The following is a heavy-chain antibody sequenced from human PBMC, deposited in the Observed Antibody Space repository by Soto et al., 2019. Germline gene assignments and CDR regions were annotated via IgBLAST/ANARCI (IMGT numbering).Heavy chain of an antibody. V-gene: IGHV6-1*01. CDR1: GDSVSSNSAA. Sequence: PSQTLSLTCAISGDSVSSNSAAWNWIRQSPSRGLEWLGRTYYRSKWYNDYAVSVKSRITINPDTSKNQFSLQLNSVTPEDTAVYYCAREPLPLWFGVTFDYYYMDVWGKGTKVTVSS. CDR3: AREPLPLWFGVTFDYYYMDV. D-gene: IGHD3-10*01. CDR2: TYYRSKWYN. J-gene: IGHJ6*03.